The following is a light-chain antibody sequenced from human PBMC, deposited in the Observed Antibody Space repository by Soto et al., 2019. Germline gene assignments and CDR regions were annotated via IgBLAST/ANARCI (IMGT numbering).Light chain of an antibody. J-gene: IGLJ3*02. CDR3: SSFTSSRTQV. CDR1: SSDVGGYNY. V-gene: IGLV2-14*01. CDR2: EVN. Sequence: QSALTQPASVSGSPGQSITISCTGTSSDVGGYNYVSWYQQHPGKAPKLMIYEVNNRPLGVSNRFSGSKSGNTASLTISGLQAEDEADYYCSSFTSSRTQVLGGGTKLTVL.